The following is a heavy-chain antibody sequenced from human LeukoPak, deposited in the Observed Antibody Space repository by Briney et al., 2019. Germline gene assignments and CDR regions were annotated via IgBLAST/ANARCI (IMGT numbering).Heavy chain of an antibody. D-gene: IGHD6-19*01. J-gene: IGHJ4*02. V-gene: IGHV1-2*02. CDR3: ARGSKYSSGWYLH. Sequence: ASVKVSCKASGYTFTGYYMHWVRQAPGQGLEWMGWIHPNSGGTNYAQKFQGRVTMTRDTSISTAYMELSRLRSDDTAVYYCARGSKYSSGWYLHWGQGTLVTVSS. CDR1: GYTFTGYY. CDR2: IHPNSGGT.